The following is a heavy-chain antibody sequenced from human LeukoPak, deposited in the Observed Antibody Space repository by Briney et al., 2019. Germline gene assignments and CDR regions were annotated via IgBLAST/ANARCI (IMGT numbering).Heavy chain of an antibody. CDR1: GYTFTSYY. CDR3: ARSRGSCYSCGDY. D-gene: IGHD2-15*01. Sequence: ASVKVSCKASGYTFTSYYMHWVRQAPGQGLEWMGIINPSGGSTSYAQKFQGRVTMTRDTSTSTAYMELSSLRSEDTAVYYRARSRGSCYSCGDYWGQGTLVTVSS. J-gene: IGHJ4*02. CDR2: INPSGGST. V-gene: IGHV1-46*01.